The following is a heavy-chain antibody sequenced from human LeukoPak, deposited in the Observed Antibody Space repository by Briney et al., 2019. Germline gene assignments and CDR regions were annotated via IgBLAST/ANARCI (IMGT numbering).Heavy chain of an antibody. J-gene: IGHJ6*02. D-gene: IGHD2/OR15-2a*01. CDR3: ARFRVSSYYGMDI. CDR1: GFTFSNYW. Sequence: GGSLRLSCVASGFTFSNYWMSWVRQAPGKGLEWVANIKEDESEKYYVNSVNGRFTISRDNAKNSLFLQMNSLRAEDTAVYYCARFRVSSYYGMDIWGQGTTVTVSS. CDR2: IKEDESEK. V-gene: IGHV3-7*05.